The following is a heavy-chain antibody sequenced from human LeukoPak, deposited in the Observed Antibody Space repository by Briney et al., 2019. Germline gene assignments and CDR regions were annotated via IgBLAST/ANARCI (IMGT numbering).Heavy chain of an antibody. CDR3: AKDGGYYYDSSGYSRSAYYYYYYMDV. J-gene: IGHJ6*03. V-gene: IGHV3-30*02. CDR1: GFTFSSYG. CDR2: IRYDGSNK. Sequence: GGALRLSCAASGFTFSSYGMHWVRQAPGKGLEGVAFIRYDGSNKYYADSAKGRFTISRDNSKNTLYLQMNSLRAEDTAVYYCAKDGGYYYDSSGYSRSAYYYYYYMDVWGKGTTVTISS. D-gene: IGHD3-22*01.